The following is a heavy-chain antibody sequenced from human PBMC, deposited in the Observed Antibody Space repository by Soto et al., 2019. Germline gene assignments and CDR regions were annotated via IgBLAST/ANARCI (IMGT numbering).Heavy chain of an antibody. D-gene: IGHD4-17*01. CDR3: ASALLDYGDYYFDY. CDR2: IYIGGST. V-gene: IGHV4-4*07. J-gene: IGHJ4*02. CDR1: GGSISSRY. Sequence: PSETLSLTCTVSGGSISSRYWSWIRQPAGKGLEWIGRIYIGGSTNYNPSLESPVTMSVDTSRNQFSLKLSSVTAADTAVYYCASALLDYGDYYFDYWGPGTLVTVSS.